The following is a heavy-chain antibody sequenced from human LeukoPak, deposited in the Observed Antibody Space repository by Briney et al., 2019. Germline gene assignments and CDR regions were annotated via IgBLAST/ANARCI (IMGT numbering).Heavy chain of an antibody. D-gene: IGHD1-14*01. CDR3: ARAGTGSFDY. CDR2: IYYSGST. J-gene: IGHJ4*02. CDR1: GGSISSYY. Sequence: SETLSLTCTVSGGSISSYYWSWIRQPPGKGLEWIGYIYYSGSTNYNPSLKSRVTISVDTSKNQFSLKLSSVTAADTAVYYCARAGTGSFDYWGQGTLVTVSS. V-gene: IGHV4-59*01.